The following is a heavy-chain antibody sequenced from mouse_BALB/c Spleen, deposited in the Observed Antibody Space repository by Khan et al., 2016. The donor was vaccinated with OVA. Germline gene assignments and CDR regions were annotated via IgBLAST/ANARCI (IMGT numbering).Heavy chain of an antibody. Sequence: QVQLQQSGAELVRPGVSVKISCKGSGYTFTDFAMHRVKQSPSKTLEWIGVISTYYGDATYNQKFKGTATMTVDKSSSTAYMELARLTSEDSAIYYCTRGSGKFRFAYWGQGTLVSVSA. CDR2: ISTYYGDA. V-gene: IGHV1S137*01. D-gene: IGHD1-3*01. CDR3: TRGSGKFRFAY. CDR1: GYTFTDFA. J-gene: IGHJ3*01.